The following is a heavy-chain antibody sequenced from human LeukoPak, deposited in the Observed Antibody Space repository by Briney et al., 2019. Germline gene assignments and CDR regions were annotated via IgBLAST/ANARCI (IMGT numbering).Heavy chain of an antibody. CDR1: GITLSGYA. CDR3: AKGDYGGNPDAFDI. Sequence: GGSLRLSCAASGITLSGYAMSWVRQAPGKGLEWVSVISGSGGMTHYADSVKGRFTISRDSSKNTMYLQMNSLRAEDTAIYFCAKGDYGGNPDAFDIWGQETMVTVSS. CDR2: ISGSGGMT. V-gene: IGHV3-23*01. D-gene: IGHD4-23*01. J-gene: IGHJ3*02.